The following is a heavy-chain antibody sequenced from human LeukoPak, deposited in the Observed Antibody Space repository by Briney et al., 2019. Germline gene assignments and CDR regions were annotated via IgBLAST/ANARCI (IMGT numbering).Heavy chain of an antibody. CDR1: GFTVSSNY. Sequence: SGGSLRLSCAASGFTVSSNYMSWVRQAPGKGLEWVSVIYSGGSTYYADSVKGRFTISRDNSKNTLYLQMNSLRAEDTAVYYCARVVVVRGVVSRYFDYWGQGTQVTVSS. V-gene: IGHV3-66*01. J-gene: IGHJ4*02. D-gene: IGHD3-10*01. CDR3: ARVVVVRGVVSRYFDY. CDR2: IYSGGST.